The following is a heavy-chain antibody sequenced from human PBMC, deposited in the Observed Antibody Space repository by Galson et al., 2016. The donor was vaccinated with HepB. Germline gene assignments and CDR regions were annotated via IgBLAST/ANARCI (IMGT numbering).Heavy chain of an antibody. CDR1: GGSISSSSYY. CDR2: IYYSGSA. J-gene: IGHJ5*02. V-gene: IGHV4-39*01. Sequence: SETLSLTCTVSGGSISSSSYYWGWIRQPPGKGLEWIGNIYYSGSAYYNPSLKSRVTISVDTSKNQFSLKLSSVTAADTAVYYCARIFAVYSSPDPLEGWFDPWGQGTLVTVSS. D-gene: IGHD6-13*01. CDR3: ARIFAVYSSPDPLEGWFDP.